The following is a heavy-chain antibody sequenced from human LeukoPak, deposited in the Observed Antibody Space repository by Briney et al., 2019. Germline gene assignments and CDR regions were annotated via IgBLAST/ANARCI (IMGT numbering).Heavy chain of an antibody. D-gene: IGHD2-2*01. J-gene: IGHJ5*02. V-gene: IGHV4-4*07. CDR3: ARVRYQGFDP. Sequence: SETLSLTCTVSGGSISSYYWSWIPQPAGKGLEWIGRIYTSGSTNYNPSLKSRVSMSVHTSKNQFSLKLSSVTAADTAVYYCARVRYQGFDPWGQGTLVTVSS. CDR1: GGSISSYY. CDR2: IYTSGST.